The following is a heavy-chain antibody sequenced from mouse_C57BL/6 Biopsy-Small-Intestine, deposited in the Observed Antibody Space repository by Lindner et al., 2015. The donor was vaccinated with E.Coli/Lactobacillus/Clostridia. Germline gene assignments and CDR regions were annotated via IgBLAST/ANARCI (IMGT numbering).Heavy chain of an antibody. CDR3: ARRRYSDGGAMDY. J-gene: IGHJ4*01. Sequence: VQLQESGGGLVKPGGSRKLSCAASGFTFSDYGMHWVRQAPEKGLEWVAYISSGSSTIYYADTVKGRFTISRDNAKNTLFLQMTSLRSEDTAMYYCARRRYSDGGAMDYWGQGTSVTVSS. CDR2: ISSGSSTI. CDR1: GFTFSDYG. V-gene: IGHV5-17*01. D-gene: IGHD2-12*01.